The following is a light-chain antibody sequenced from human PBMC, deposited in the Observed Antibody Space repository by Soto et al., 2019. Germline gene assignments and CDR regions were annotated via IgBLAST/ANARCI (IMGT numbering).Light chain of an antibody. Sequence: EIVMTQTPLFLPVTLGQPASISCKSSQSLVASDGNMYLNWLHQRPGQPPKLLIYKVSKRFSGVPDRFSGGGAGTDFTLHISRVEAEDVGIYFCMQATQLRTFGQGTRLEI. V-gene: IGKV2-24*01. CDR2: KVS. CDR1: QSLVASDGNMY. CDR3: MQATQLRT. J-gene: IGKJ5*01.